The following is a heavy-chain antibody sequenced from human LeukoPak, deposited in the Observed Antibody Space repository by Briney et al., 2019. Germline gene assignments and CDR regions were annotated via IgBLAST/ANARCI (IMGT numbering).Heavy chain of an antibody. D-gene: IGHD6-13*01. CDR3: ARYIAAGENWFDP. V-gene: IGHV4-59*08. CDR2: IYYSGTT. CDR1: GGSISSNY. J-gene: IGHJ5*02. Sequence: SETLSLTCTVSGGSISSNYWSWIRQPPGKGLEWIGYIYYSGTTVYNPSLKSRVTISLDTSKNQFSLKLSSVTAAYTAVYYCARYIAAGENWFDPWGQGTLVTVSS.